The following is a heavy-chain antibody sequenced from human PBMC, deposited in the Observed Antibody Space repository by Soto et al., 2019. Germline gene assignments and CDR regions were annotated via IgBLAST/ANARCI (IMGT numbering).Heavy chain of an antibody. CDR1: GGTFSSYT. V-gene: IGHV1-69*04. J-gene: IGHJ4*02. D-gene: IGHD6-13*01. CDR3: ARDAAAGLNDY. CDR2: IIPYNGIT. Sequence: SVKVSCKASGGTFSSYTISWVRQAPGQGLEWMGRIIPYNGITNYAQKFQGRVTMTTDKSTSTAYMEVRSLRSDDTAVYYCARDAAAGLNDYWGQGTLVTVSS.